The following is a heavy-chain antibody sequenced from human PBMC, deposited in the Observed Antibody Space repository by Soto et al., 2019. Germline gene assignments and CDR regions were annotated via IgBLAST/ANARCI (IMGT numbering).Heavy chain of an antibody. D-gene: IGHD3-10*01. CDR2: IYYSGST. V-gene: IGHV4-39*01. CDR1: GGSISSSSYY. CDR3: YAGESYYFDY. J-gene: IGHJ4*02. Sequence: PSETLSLTCTVSGGSISSSSYYWGWIRQPPGKGLEWIGSIYYSGSTYYNPSLKSRVTISVDTSKNQFSLKLSSVTAADTAVYYCYAGESYYFDYWGQGTLVTVSS.